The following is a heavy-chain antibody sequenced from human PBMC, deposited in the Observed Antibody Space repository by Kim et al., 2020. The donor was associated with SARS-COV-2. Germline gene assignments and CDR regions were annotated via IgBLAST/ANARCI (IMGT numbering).Heavy chain of an antibody. V-gene: IGHV4-31*03. CDR1: GGSISSGGYY. D-gene: IGHD2-2*01. Sequence: SETLSLTCTVSGGSISSGGYYWSWIRQYPGKGLEWIGYIYYSGSTYYNPSLRSRVSISVDTSKNQFSLKLNSVTAADTAVYYCARYRSSTSCRVFDPCG. J-gene: IGHJ5*02. CDR3: ARYRSSTSCRVFDP. CDR2: IYYSGST.